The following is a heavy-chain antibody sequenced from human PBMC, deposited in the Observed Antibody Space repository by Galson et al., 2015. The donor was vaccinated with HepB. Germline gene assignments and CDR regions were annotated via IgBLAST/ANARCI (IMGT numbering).Heavy chain of an antibody. CDR1: GYTFTGYY. D-gene: IGHD3-10*01. J-gene: IGHJ6*02. CDR3: ARDTPVWFGEFYYYGMDV. V-gene: IGHV1-2*04. Sequence: SVKVSCKASGYTFTGYYMHWVRQAPGQGLEWMGWINPNSGGTNYAQKFQGWVTMTRDTSISTAYMELGRLRSDDTAVYYCARDTPVWFGEFYYYGMDVWGQGTTVTVSS. CDR2: INPNSGGT.